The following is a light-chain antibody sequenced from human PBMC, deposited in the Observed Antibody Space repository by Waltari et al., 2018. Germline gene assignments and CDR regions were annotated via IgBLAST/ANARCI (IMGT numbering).Light chain of an antibody. V-gene: IGLV2-23*02. Sequence: QSGLTQPASVSGSPGQSTTISCTGSSGDFGRYKLVSWYQRHPGKAPKLLISQVNARPSGVSNRFSGSKSGNTASLTISGLQAEDEADYYCCSYAGGSVIFGGGTKLTVL. CDR2: QVN. CDR3: CSYAGGSVI. J-gene: IGLJ2*01. CDR1: SGDFGRYKL.